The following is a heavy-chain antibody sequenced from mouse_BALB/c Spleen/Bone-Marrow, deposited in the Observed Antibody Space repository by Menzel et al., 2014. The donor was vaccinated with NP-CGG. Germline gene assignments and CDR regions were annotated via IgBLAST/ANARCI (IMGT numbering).Heavy chain of an antibody. V-gene: IGHV1-9*01. J-gene: IGHJ1*01. Sequence: QVQLKESGAELMKPGASVKISCKATGYTFSSYWIEWVKQRPGHGLEWIGEILPGSGSTSYNEKFKGKATFTADTSSNTAYMQLSSLTSEDSAVYYCAREDGLWYFDVWGAGTTVTVSS. CDR1: GYTFSSYW. CDR2: ILPGSGST. D-gene: IGHD1-1*01. CDR3: AREDGLWYFDV.